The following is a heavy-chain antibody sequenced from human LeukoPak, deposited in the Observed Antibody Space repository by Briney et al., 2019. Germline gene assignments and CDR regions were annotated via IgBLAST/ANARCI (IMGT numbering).Heavy chain of an antibody. CDR2: IKQDGSET. J-gene: IGHJ4*02. CDR3: ARLMFLWPPIYFDY. V-gene: IGHV3-7*01. Sequence: GGSLRLSCAASGFTFTTYWMGWVRQAPGKGLDWVANIKQDGSETFYVDSVKGRFTISRDNAKNSVYLQMNSLRAEDTAVYYCARLMFLWPPIYFDYWGQGTLVTVSS. CDR1: GFTFTTYW. D-gene: IGHD2-8*01.